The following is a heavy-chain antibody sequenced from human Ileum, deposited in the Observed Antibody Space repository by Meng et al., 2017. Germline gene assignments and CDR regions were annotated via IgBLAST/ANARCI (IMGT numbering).Heavy chain of an antibody. CDR1: GFSFNTYD. J-gene: IGHJ3*01. CDR3: VRSPYTSGRKGAFDL. V-gene: IGHV3-13*01. D-gene: IGHD5-18*01. CDR2: IGAVGDI. Sequence: GGSLRLSCAASGFSFNTYDVHWVRQRTREGLEWVSGIGAVGDIYYADSVKGRFTISRDNGRNSLYLQMDSLIAGDTAVYYCVRSPYTSGRKGAFDLWGQGTMVTVSS.